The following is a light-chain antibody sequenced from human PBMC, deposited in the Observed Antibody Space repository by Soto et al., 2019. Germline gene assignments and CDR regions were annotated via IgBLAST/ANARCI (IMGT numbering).Light chain of an antibody. CDR3: QQYNNFFT. J-gene: IGKJ1*01. CDR1: QSVQTW. Sequence: IQLTQSPSTLSASVGERVTITCRASQSVQTWLAWFHQKPGKAPKLLIYKATTLEAGVPSRFSGRGSETEFTLTISNLQPDDLGTYYCQQYNNFFTFGQGTKVDIK. V-gene: IGKV1-5*03. CDR2: KAT.